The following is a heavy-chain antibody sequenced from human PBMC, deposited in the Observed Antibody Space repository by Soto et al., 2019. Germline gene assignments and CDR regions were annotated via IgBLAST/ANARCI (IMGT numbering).Heavy chain of an antibody. Sequence: EVQLVESGGVLVQPGGSLRLSCAASGFTFNSYSMNWVRKAPGKGLEWVSYISSSSSTIYYADSVKGRFTISRDNAKNSLYLQMNSLRDEDTAVYYCARAGYYGSGILLWGQGTLVTVSS. V-gene: IGHV3-48*02. CDR3: ARAGYYGSGILL. CDR2: ISSSSSTI. J-gene: IGHJ4*02. D-gene: IGHD3-10*01. CDR1: GFTFNSYS.